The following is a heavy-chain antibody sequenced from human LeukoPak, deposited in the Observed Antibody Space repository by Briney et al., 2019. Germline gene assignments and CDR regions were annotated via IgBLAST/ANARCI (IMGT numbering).Heavy chain of an antibody. Sequence: PSETLSLTCAVYGGSFSGYYWSWIRQPPGKGLEWIGEINHSGSTNYNPSLKSRVTISVDTSKNQFSLKLSSVTAEDTAVYYCARAPSYGDYESWYFDLWGRGTLVTVSS. J-gene: IGHJ2*01. CDR1: GGSFSGYY. D-gene: IGHD4-17*01. V-gene: IGHV4-34*01. CDR2: INHSGST. CDR3: ARAPSYGDYESWYFDL.